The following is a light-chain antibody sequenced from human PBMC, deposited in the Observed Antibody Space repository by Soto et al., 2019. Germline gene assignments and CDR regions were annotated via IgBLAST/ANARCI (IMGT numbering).Light chain of an antibody. Sequence: DIQMTQSPSSLSASVGDRVTITCRASQSISSYLSWYQQKPGKAPKLLIYAASSLQSGVPSRFSGSRSGTDITLTISTLQPEDFATYYCQQSYSTPTVGQGTRLEIK. CDR2: AAS. J-gene: IGKJ5*01. CDR3: QQSYSTPT. CDR1: QSISSY. V-gene: IGKV1-39*01.